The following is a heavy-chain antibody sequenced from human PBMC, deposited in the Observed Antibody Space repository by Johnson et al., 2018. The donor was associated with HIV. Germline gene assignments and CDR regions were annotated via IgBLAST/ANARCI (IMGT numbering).Heavy chain of an antibody. CDR1: GFTVSSNY. CDR3: ARETGDPVVPAARDAFDI. J-gene: IGHJ3*02. CDR2: TRNKANSYTT. Sequence: VQLVESGGGLVQPGGSLRLSCAASGFTVSSNYMSWVRQAPGKGLEWVGRTRNKANSYTTEYAASGQGRFNISRDDSKNSMYLQMNSLKTEDTAVYYWARETGDPVVPAARDAFDIWGQGTMVTVSS. V-gene: IGHV3-72*01. D-gene: IGHD2-2*01.